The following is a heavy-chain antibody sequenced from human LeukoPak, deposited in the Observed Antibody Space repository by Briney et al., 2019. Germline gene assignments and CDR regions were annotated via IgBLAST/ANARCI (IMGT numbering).Heavy chain of an antibody. CDR1: GGSISRSSYY. D-gene: IGHD2-2*01. CDR3: ARGGEDIVVVPGSYFDY. V-gene: IGHV4-39*07. J-gene: IGHJ4*02. CDR2: INHSGST. Sequence: SETLSLTCTVSGGSISRSSYYWGWIRQPPGKGLEWVGEINHSGSTNYNPSLKSRVTISVDTSKNQFSLKLSSVTAADTAVYYCARGGEDIVVVPGSYFDYWGQGTLVTVSS.